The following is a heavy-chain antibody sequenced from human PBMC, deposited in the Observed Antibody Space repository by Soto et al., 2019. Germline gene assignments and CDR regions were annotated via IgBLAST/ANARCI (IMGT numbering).Heavy chain of an antibody. Sequence: SETLSLTCTVSGGSISSYYWSWIRQPPGKGLEWIGYIYYSGSTNYNLSLKSRVTISVDTSKNQFSLKLSSVTAADTAVYYCARDLYDFWSGFRRFDPWGQGTLVTVSS. J-gene: IGHJ5*02. CDR3: ARDLYDFWSGFRRFDP. D-gene: IGHD3-3*01. CDR1: GGSISSYY. V-gene: IGHV4-59*01. CDR2: IYYSGST.